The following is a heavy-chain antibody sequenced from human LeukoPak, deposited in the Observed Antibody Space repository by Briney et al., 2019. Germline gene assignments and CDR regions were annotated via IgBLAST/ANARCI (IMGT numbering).Heavy chain of an antibody. CDR1: GFTFSSYA. V-gene: IGHV3-23*01. CDR2: IGGSGDST. J-gene: IGHJ6*02. CDR3: ARDTSPCGGDCSGGAYGMDV. Sequence: PGGSLRLSCAASGFTFSSYAMSWVRQAPGKGLEWVSAIGGSGDSTYYADSVKGRFTISRDNAKNSLYLQMNSLRAEDTAVYYCARDTSPCGGDCSGGAYGMDVWGQGTTVTVSS. D-gene: IGHD2-21*02.